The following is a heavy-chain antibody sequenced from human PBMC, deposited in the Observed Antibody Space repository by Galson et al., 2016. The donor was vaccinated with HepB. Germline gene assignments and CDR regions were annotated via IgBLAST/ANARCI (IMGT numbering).Heavy chain of an antibody. CDR1: GYTITSYY. D-gene: IGHD1-1*01. V-gene: IGHV1-46*01. J-gene: IGHJ5*02. CDR2: INPSGGST. CDR3: ARGSIPDDLNWFDP. Sequence: SVKVSCKASGYTITSYYMHWVRQAPGQGLEWMGIINPSGGSTTYAQKFQGRVTMTRDTSTNTVYMQLSSLRSEDTAVYYCARGSIPDDLNWFDPWGQGTLVTVS.